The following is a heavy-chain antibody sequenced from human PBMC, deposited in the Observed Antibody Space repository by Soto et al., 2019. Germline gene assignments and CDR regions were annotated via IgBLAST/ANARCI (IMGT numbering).Heavy chain of an antibody. D-gene: IGHD4-4*01. CDR1: GFTFSSYA. V-gene: IGHV3-30-3*01. Sequence: QVQLVESGGGVVQPGRSLRLSCAASGFTFSSYAMHWVRQAPGKGLEWVAVISYDGSNKYYADSVKGRFTISRDNSKKPRYLQMNSLRTEETAVYYCARPLWRDDYNWGYFDLWGRGTLVTVSS. J-gene: IGHJ2*01. CDR2: ISYDGSNK. CDR3: ARPLWRDDYNWGYFDL.